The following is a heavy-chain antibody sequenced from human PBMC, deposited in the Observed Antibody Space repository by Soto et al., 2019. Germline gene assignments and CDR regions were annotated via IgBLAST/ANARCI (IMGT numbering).Heavy chain of an antibody. Sequence: ETLSLTCTVSGGSISYYYWSWIRQPPGKELEWIGSIYYSGSTNYNPSLKSRVTISVDTSKNQFSLKLSSVTAADTAVYYCARSVDPWGQGTLVTVSS. CDR1: GGSISYYY. J-gene: IGHJ5*02. V-gene: IGHV4-59*12. CDR3: ARSVDP. CDR2: IYYSGST.